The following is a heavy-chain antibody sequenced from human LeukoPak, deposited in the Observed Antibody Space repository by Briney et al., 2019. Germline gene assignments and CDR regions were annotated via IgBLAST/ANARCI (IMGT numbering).Heavy chain of an antibody. D-gene: IGHD3-3*01. Sequence: SETLSLTCTVSGGSISSGSYYWSWIRQPAGKGLEWIGRIYTSGSTNYNPSLKSRVTISVDTSKNQFSLKLSSVTAADTAVYYCARDPSITIFGVDMGWFDPWGQGSLVTVSS. J-gene: IGHJ5*02. CDR2: IYTSGST. CDR3: ARDPSITIFGVDMGWFDP. V-gene: IGHV4-61*02. CDR1: GGSISSGSYY.